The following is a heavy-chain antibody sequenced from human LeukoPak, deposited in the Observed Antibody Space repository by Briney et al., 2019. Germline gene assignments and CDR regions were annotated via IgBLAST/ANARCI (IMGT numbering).Heavy chain of an antibody. CDR1: GFTFSRYS. D-gene: IGHD2-15*01. CDR2: ITSSSSYI. Sequence: PGGSLRLSCAASGFTFSRYSMNWVRQAPGKGPEWVSSITSSSSYIYYADSVRGRFTISRDNAKNSLYLQMNSLRAEDTAVYYCARVPNIVGGSGMDVWGKGTTVTVSS. J-gene: IGHJ6*04. CDR3: ARVPNIVGGSGMDV. V-gene: IGHV3-21*01.